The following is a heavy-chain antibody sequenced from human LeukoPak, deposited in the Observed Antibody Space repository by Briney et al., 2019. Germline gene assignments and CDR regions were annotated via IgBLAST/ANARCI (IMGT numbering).Heavy chain of an antibody. CDR3: AKDNRPNSLDYGDYPYFDY. Sequence: PGGSLRLSCAASGFTFSSYAMHRVRQAPGKGLEWVSAISGSGGSTYYADSVKGRFTISRDNSKNTLYLQMNSLRAEDTAVYYCAKDNRPNSLDYGDYPYFDYWGQGTLVTVSS. D-gene: IGHD4-17*01. CDR1: GFTFSSYA. CDR2: ISGSGGST. V-gene: IGHV3-23*01. J-gene: IGHJ4*02.